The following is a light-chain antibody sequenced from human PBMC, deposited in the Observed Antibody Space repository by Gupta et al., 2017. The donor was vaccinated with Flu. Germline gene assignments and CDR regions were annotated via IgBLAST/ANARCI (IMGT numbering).Light chain of an antibody. CDR3: QQRSNWPLT. V-gene: IGKV3-11*01. CDR2: DAS. Sequence: ILLLQSPATLSLSPGERATLSCRASQSVSSYLAWYQQKPGQAPRLLIYDASNRATGIPARFSGSGYGTDFTLTISSLEPEDFAVYYCQQRSNWPLTFGQGTKVEI. CDR1: QSVSSY. J-gene: IGKJ1*01.